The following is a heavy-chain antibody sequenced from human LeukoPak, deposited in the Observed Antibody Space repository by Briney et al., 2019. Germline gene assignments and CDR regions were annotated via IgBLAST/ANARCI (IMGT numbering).Heavy chain of an antibody. CDR3: ARVGVEYCSSTSCPAFFDY. V-gene: IGHV3-20*04. Sequence: GGSLRLSCAASGFTFDAYGMSWVRQAPGKGLEWVSGINWNGGSTGYADSVKGRFTISRDNAKNSLYLQMNSLRAEDTALYYCARVGVEYCSSTSCPAFFDYWGQGTLVTVSS. J-gene: IGHJ4*02. D-gene: IGHD2-2*01. CDR2: INWNGGST. CDR1: GFTFDAYG.